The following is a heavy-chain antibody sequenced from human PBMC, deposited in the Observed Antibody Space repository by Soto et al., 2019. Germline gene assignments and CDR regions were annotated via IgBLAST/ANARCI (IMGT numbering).Heavy chain of an antibody. D-gene: IGHD3-3*01. V-gene: IGHV3-23*01. Sequence: GESLKISCAASGFTFSSYAMSWVRQAPGKGLEWVSAISGSGGSTYYADSVKGRFTISRDISKNTLYLQMNSLRAEDTSVYYCAQNDFWSGPHDYWGQGTLVTVSS. J-gene: IGHJ4*02. CDR1: GFTFSSYA. CDR3: AQNDFWSGPHDY. CDR2: ISGSGGST.